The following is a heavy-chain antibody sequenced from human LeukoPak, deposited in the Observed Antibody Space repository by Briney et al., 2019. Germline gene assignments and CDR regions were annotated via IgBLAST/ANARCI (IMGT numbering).Heavy chain of an antibody. CDR2: IKQDGSEK. D-gene: IGHD3-10*01. CDR1: GFTFSSYW. CDR3: ARDRHARYGSGLDY. Sequence: GGSLRLSCAASGFTFSSYWMSWVRQAPGKGLEWVANIKQDGSEKYYVDSVKGRFTISRDNAKNSLYLQMNSLRAEDTAVYYCARDRHARYGSGLDYWGQGTLVTVSS. J-gene: IGHJ4*02. V-gene: IGHV3-7*01.